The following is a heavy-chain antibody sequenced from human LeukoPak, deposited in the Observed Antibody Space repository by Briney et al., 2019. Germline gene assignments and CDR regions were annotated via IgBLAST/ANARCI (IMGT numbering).Heavy chain of an antibody. Sequence: ASVTVSCKASGYTFTSYGISWVRQAPGQGLEWMGWISAYNGNTNYAQNLQGRVTMTTDTSTSTAYMELRSPRSDDTAVYHCARGTGAYTTLPLDYWGQGTLVTVSS. V-gene: IGHV1-18*01. CDR1: GYTFTSYG. J-gene: IGHJ4*02. CDR2: ISAYNGNT. CDR3: ARGTGAYTTLPLDY. D-gene: IGHD1-14*01.